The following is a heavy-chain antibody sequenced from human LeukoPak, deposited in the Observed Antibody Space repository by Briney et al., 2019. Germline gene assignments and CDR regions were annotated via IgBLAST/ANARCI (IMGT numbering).Heavy chain of an antibody. J-gene: IGHJ5*02. CDR1: GGSISSGGYY. Sequence: SQTLSLTCTVSGGSISSGGYYWSWIRQPPGKGLEWIGEINHSGSTNYNPSLKSRVTISVDTSKNQFSLKLSSVTAADTAVYYCARGGRRWLVLGWFDPWGQGTLVTVSS. D-gene: IGHD6-19*01. CDR3: ARGGRRWLVLGWFDP. V-gene: IGHV4-30-2*01. CDR2: INHSGST.